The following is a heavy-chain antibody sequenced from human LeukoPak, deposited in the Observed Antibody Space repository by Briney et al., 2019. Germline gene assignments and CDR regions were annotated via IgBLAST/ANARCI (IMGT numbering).Heavy chain of an antibody. D-gene: IGHD4-17*01. V-gene: IGHV1-18*01. CDR3: ARAGATLTSRFDN. J-gene: IGHJ4*02. CDR2: ISGSNGNT. Sequence: ASVKVSCKTSGYSFTTYGVSWVRQAPGQRLERMGWISGSNGNTNYLQSLQGRVTLTTDTSTSTAYMELRSLRSDDTAVYYCARAGATLTSRFDNWGQGTLVTVSS. CDR1: GYSFTTYG.